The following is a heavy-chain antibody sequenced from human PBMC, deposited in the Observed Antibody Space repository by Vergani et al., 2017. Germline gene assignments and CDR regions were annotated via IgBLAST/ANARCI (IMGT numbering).Heavy chain of an antibody. CDR3: ARDLFFRESKPYYYYYYMDV. D-gene: IGHD2-21*01. CDR1: GGTFSSYA. J-gene: IGHJ6*03. CDR2: IIPIFGTA. Sequence: QVQLVQSGAEVKKPGSSVKVSCKASGGTFSSYAISWVRQAPGQGLEWMGGIIPIFGTANYAQKFQGRVTITSDESTSTAYMGLSSLRSEDTTVYYCARDLFFRESKPYYYYYYMDVWGKGTTVTVSS. V-gene: IGHV1-69*01.